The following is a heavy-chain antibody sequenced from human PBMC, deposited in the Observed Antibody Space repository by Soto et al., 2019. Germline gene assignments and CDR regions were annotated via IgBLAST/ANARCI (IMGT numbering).Heavy chain of an antibody. CDR1: GLTFSSYW. D-gene: IGHD3-3*01. Sequence: GGSLRLSCAASGLTFSSYWMSWVRQAPGKGLEWVANIKQGGSEKHYVDSVKGRFTISRDNTKNSLYLQMNSLRAEDTAVYYCARDLRFEAGYYTESDYYYMDVWGKGTTVTVSS. J-gene: IGHJ6*03. CDR3: ARDLRFEAGYYTESDYYYMDV. CDR2: IKQGGSEK. V-gene: IGHV3-7*01.